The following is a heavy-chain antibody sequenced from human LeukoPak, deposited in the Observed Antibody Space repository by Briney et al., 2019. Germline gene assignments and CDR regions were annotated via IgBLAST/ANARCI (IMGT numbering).Heavy chain of an antibody. Sequence: GESLKISCKGSGYNFTSYWISWVRQMPGKGLEWMGRVDPSDSYINYSPSLQGHVTISADKSITTAYLQWSSLKASDTAMYYCARLRDGSIDYWGQGTLVTVSS. CDR2: VDPSDSYI. CDR1: GYNFTSYW. CDR3: ARLRDGSIDY. V-gene: IGHV5-10-1*01. J-gene: IGHJ4*02.